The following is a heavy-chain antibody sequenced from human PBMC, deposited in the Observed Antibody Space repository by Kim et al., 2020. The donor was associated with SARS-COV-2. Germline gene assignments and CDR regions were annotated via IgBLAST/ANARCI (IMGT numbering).Heavy chain of an antibody. Sequence: TYYADSVKGRFTISRDNSKNTLYLQMNSLRAEDTAVYYCAKDSSRSWYNYWGQGTLVTVSS. CDR2: T. CDR3: AKDSSRSWYNY. J-gene: IGHJ4*02. V-gene: IGHV3-23*01. D-gene: IGHD6-13*01.